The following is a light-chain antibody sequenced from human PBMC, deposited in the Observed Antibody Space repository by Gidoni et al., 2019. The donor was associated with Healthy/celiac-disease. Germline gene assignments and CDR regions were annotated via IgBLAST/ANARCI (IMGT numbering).Light chain of an antibody. CDR1: QSISSW. J-gene: IGKJ1*01. CDR2: KAS. Sequence: DIQMTQSPSTLSASVGDRVTITCRASQSISSWLAWYQQKPGKAPKLLIYKASSLESGVPSRFSGSGSGTEFTLTISSLQPDDFATYYCQQYNCYFTWTFXQXTKVXIK. CDR3: QQYNCYFTWT. V-gene: IGKV1-5*03.